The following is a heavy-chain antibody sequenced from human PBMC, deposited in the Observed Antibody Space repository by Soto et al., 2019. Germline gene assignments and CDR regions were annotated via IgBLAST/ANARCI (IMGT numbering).Heavy chain of an antibody. Sequence: GGSLRLSCAASGFTFSSYAMSWVRQAPGKGLEWVSAISGSGGSTYYADSVKGRFTISRDNSKNTLYLQMNSLRAEDTAVYYCAKTGIGRVVIDYFDYWGQGTLVTVSS. CDR2: ISGSGGST. CDR3: AKTGIGRVVIDYFDY. V-gene: IGHV3-23*01. D-gene: IGHD2-21*01. J-gene: IGHJ4*02. CDR1: GFTFSSYA.